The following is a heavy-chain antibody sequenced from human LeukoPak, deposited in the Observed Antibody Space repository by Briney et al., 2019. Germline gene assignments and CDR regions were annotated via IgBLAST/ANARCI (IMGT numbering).Heavy chain of an antibody. D-gene: IGHD6-6*01. CDR2: IKQDGSEK. CDR1: GFTFSSYW. CDR3: TFPRGSSSSFSDQADFDY. Sequence: GGSLRLSCAASGFTFSSYWMSWVRQAPGKGLEWVANIKQDGSEKYYVDSVKGRFTISRDNAKNSLYLQMNSLRAEDTAVYYCTFPRGSSSSFSDQADFDYWGQGTLVTVSS. J-gene: IGHJ4*02. V-gene: IGHV3-7*01.